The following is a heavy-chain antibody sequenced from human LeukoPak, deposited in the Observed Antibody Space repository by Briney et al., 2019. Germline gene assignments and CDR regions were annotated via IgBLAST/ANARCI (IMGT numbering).Heavy chain of an antibody. CDR3: ARDRPYTGGWRGFDY. Sequence: KVSCKASGGTFSRYAISWVRQAPGQGLEWMGRIIPMFGIANYAQKFHGRVTITADESTSTAYMELSSLRSEDTAVYYCARDRPYTGGWRGFDYWGQGTLVTVSS. CDR1: GGTFSRYA. J-gene: IGHJ4*02. D-gene: IGHD6-19*01. V-gene: IGHV1-69*15. CDR2: IIPMFGIA.